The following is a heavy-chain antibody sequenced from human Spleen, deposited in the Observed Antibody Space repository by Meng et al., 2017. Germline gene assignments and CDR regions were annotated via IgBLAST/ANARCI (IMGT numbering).Heavy chain of an antibody. D-gene: IGHD4-11*01. V-gene: IGHV4-34*01. J-gene: IGHJ4*02. Sequence: QHVDAGLLKLSETPSLTCCVSGGSINDYYWSWIRQPPGKGLEWIGEINHSGSTNYNPSLESRATISVDTSQNNLSLKLSSVTAADSAVYYCARGPTTMAHDFDYWGQGTLVTVSS. CDR2: INHSGST. CDR1: GGSINDYY. CDR3: ARGPTTMAHDFDY.